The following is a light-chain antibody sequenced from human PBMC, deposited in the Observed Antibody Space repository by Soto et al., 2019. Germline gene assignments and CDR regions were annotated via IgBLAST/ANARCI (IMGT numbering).Light chain of an antibody. Sequence: QSALTQPASVSGSPGQSITISCTGTSSDIGDYKYVSWYKQHPGKAPKLMSYDVSNRPSGVSNRFSGSKSGNTASLTISGLQAEDEADYYCSSYTSSSFVIFGGGTKLTVL. V-gene: IGLV2-14*03. J-gene: IGLJ2*01. CDR2: DVS. CDR1: SSDIGDYKY. CDR3: SSYTSSSFVI.